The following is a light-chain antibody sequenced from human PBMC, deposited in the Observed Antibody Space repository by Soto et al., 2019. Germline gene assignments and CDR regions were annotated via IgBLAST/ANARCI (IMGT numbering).Light chain of an antibody. J-gene: IGKJ2*01. CDR3: QQFGSSLPYT. V-gene: IGKV3-20*01. CDR2: EAS. CDR1: QSVSTNH. Sequence: EIVLTQSPGTLSLSPGERATLSCRASQSVSTNHLAWYQQRPGQAPRLLMNEASNRVTGIPDRFSGSGSGTDFTLTISRLEPEDFAVYYCQQFGSSLPYTFGQGTKLEV.